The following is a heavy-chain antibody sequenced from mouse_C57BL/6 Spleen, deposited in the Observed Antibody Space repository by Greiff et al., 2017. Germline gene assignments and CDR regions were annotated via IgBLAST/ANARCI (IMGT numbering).Heavy chain of an antibody. V-gene: IGHV1-15*01. Sequence: QVQLQQSGAELVRPGASVTLSCKASGYTFTDYEMHWVKQTPVHGLEWIGAIDPETGGTAYNQKFKGKDILTADKSSSTAYMELRSLTSEDSAVYYCTREGGLYYFDYWGQGTTLTVSS. CDR1: GYTFTDYE. CDR3: TREGGLYYFDY. CDR2: IDPETGGT. J-gene: IGHJ2*01. D-gene: IGHD1-1*02.